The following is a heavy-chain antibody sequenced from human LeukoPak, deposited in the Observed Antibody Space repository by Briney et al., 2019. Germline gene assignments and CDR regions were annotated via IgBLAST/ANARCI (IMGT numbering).Heavy chain of an antibody. CDR2: ISYDGSNK. CDR1: GFTFSSYA. D-gene: IGHD3-9*01. Sequence: GGSLRLSCAASGFTFSSYAMHWVRQAPGKGLEWVAVISYDGSNKYYADSVKGRFTISRDNSKNTLYLQMSSLRAEDTAVYYCARDRTSISNTGRTYYYYGMDVWGQGTTVTVSS. J-gene: IGHJ6*02. CDR3: ARDRTSISNTGRTYYYYGMDV. V-gene: IGHV3-30-3*01.